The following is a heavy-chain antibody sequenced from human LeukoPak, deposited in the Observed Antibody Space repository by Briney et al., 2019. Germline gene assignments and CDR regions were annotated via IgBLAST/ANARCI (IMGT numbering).Heavy chain of an antibody. D-gene: IGHD3-10*02. CDR3: AEIGISMIGCV. V-gene: IGHV3-48*03. J-gene: IGHJ6*04. CDR1: GFTFSSYG. Sequence: GGSLRLSCAASGFTFSSYGMNWVRQAPGKGLEWVSFISIGGSTKYYADSVKGRFTISRDNSKNSVYLQMKSLRAEDPAVYYCAEIGISMIGCVWGKGTTVIISP. CDR2: ISIGGSTK.